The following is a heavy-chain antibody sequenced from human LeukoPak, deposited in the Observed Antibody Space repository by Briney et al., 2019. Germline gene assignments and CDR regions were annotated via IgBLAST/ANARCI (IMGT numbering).Heavy chain of an antibody. J-gene: IGHJ4*02. D-gene: IGHD3-16*02. CDR3: ARTMITFGGVIVPPLYYFDY. CDR2: IYTSGST. CDR1: GGSISSGSYY. Sequence: SQTLSLTCTVSGGSISSGSYYWSWIRQPAGKGLEWIGRIYTSGSTNYNPSLKSRVTMSVDTSKNQFSLKLSSVTAADTAVYYCARTMITFGGVIVPPLYYFDYWGQGTLVTVSS. V-gene: IGHV4-61*02.